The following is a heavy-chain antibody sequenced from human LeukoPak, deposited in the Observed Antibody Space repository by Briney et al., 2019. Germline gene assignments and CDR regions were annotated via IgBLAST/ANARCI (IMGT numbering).Heavy chain of an antibody. D-gene: IGHD4/OR15-4a*01. V-gene: IGHV4-59*01. Sequence: SETLSLTCAVSGASISSYYWSWIRQPPGKGLEWIGYIYYSGSTNYNPSLKSRVTISVDTSKNQFSLKLSSVTAADTAVYYCTRRFGYGVVGGYFDYWGQGALVTVSS. J-gene: IGHJ4*02. CDR2: IYYSGST. CDR1: GASISSYY. CDR3: TRRFGYGVVGGYFDY.